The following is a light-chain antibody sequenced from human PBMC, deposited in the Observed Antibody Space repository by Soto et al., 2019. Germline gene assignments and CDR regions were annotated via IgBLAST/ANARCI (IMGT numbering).Light chain of an antibody. CDR1: QSVSSY. CDR3: QQRSNWPPIT. CDR2: DAS. V-gene: IGKV3-11*01. Sequence: EIVLTQSPATLSLSPGERATLSCRASQSVSSYLAWYQQNPGQAPRLLIYDASNRATGIPARFSGSGSGTDFTLTISSLEPEDFAVYYCQQRSNWPPITFGQGTRLEI. J-gene: IGKJ5*01.